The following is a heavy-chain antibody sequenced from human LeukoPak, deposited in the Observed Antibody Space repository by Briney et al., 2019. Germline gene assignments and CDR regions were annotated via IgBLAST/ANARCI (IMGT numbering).Heavy chain of an antibody. CDR3: ARDHRGIYSPFDY. D-gene: IGHD2-21*01. V-gene: IGHV3-7*01. Sequence: GGSLRLSCAASGFSFSSYWMNWVRQAPGKGLEWVANIKQDGSEKYYVDSVKGRFIISRDNAKNSLYLQMNSLRAEDTAVYYCARDHRGIYSPFDYWGQGTLVTVSS. CDR2: IKQDGSEK. J-gene: IGHJ4*02. CDR1: GFSFSSYW.